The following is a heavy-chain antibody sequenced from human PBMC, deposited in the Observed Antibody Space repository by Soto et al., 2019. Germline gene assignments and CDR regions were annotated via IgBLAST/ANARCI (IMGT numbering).Heavy chain of an antibody. CDR3: ARLSGTYYYDTSGYYEY. CDR2: INPTGGST. Sequence: ASVKVSCKASGYTFTSYYIHWVRLAPGQGLEWMGIINPTGGSTVYAQNFQGRVTLTRDTSTSTVYMELSSLRSEDTAVYYCARLSGTYYYDTSGYYEYWGQGTQVTVS. J-gene: IGHJ4*02. D-gene: IGHD3-22*01. CDR1: GYTFTSYY. V-gene: IGHV1-46*01.